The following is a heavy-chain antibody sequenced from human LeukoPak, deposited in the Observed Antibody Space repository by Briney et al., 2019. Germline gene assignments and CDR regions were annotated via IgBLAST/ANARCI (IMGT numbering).Heavy chain of an antibody. V-gene: IGHV3-33*01. CDR3: ARLLGYCSGGNCAPGAFDI. CDR1: GLTFSSYG. CDR2: IWYDGTNK. J-gene: IGHJ3*02. D-gene: IGHD2-15*01. Sequence: GGSLRLSCVASGLTFSSYGMNWVRQAPGKGLEWVAVIWYDGTNKFYADSVKGRFTISRDNSKNTLYVQMNSLRAEDTAVYYCARLLGYCSGGNCAPGAFDIWGQGTMVTVSS.